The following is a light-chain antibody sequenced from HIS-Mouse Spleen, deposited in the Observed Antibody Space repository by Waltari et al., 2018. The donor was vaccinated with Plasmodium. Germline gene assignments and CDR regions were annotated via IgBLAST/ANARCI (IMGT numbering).Light chain of an antibody. J-gene: IGLJ3*02. CDR1: ALPNTY. V-gene: IGLV3-10*01. CDR2: EDS. Sequence: SYELTQPPSVSVSPGNTARITCHGDALPNTYAYWYQQKSGQAPVLVISEDSKRPPGIPARLSGSSSGTLATLTISGAQVEDESDYYCYSTDSSGNHRVFGGGTKLTVL. CDR3: YSTDSSGNHRV.